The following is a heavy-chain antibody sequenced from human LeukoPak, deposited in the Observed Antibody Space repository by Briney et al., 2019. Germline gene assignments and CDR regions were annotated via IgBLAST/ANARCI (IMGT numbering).Heavy chain of an antibody. J-gene: IGHJ4*02. D-gene: IGHD1-26*01. CDR2: ISWNSGSI. CDR1: GFTFDDYA. V-gene: IGHV3-9*03. Sequence: GGSLRLSCAASGFTFDDYAMHWVRQAPGKGLEWVSGISWNSGSIGYADSVKGRFTISRDNAKNSLYLQMNSLRAEDMALCYCARGQVGATTLVDYWGQGTLVTVSS. CDR3: ARGQVGATTLVDY.